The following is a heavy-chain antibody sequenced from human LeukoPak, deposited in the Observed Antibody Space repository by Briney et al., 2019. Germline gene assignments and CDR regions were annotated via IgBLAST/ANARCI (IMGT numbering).Heavy chain of an antibody. D-gene: IGHD2-2*01. Sequence: GGSLRLSCAASGFTFSSYTMTWVRQAPGKGLEWVSSISGSSGSTYYADSVKGRFTVSRDNSKNTLYLQLNSLRVEDTAVYYCAIVGYCRSTTCPGDSWGQGTLVTVSS. CDR2: ISGSSGST. CDR3: AIVGYCRSTTCPGDS. V-gene: IGHV3-23*01. CDR1: GFTFSSYT. J-gene: IGHJ4*02.